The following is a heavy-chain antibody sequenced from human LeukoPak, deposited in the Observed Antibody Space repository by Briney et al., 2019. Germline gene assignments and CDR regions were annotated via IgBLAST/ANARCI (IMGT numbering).Heavy chain of an antibody. CDR1: GFTFISYW. J-gene: IGHJ6*02. Sequence: GALRLSCAASGFTFISYWMSWVRQAPGKGLEWVANIKQDGSEKVYVDSVKGRFTISRDNAKNSLFLQMNTLRAEDTAVYYCARDPYSSAWSYGMDVWGQGTTVTVSS. V-gene: IGHV3-7*05. CDR2: IKQDGSEK. CDR3: ARDPYSSAWSYGMDV. D-gene: IGHD6-6*01.